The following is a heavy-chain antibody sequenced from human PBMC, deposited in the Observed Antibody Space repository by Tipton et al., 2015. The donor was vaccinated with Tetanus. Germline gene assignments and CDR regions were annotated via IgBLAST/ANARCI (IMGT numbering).Heavy chain of an antibody. CDR3: ARNRRACGQSSRSPSDFDY. CDR2: IYYTGST. CDR1: VSSVRSGENY. Sequence: GLVKPSQTLSLTCTVSVSSVRSGENYWSWIRQTPGKGLEWIVYIYYTGSTFYNPSLKSRVTMSIDTSKNQFSLKMTSVTAADTAVYYCARNRRACGQSSRSPSDFDYWGQGTLVTVSS. V-gene: IGHV4-30-4*01. D-gene: IGHD2-21*01. J-gene: IGHJ4*02.